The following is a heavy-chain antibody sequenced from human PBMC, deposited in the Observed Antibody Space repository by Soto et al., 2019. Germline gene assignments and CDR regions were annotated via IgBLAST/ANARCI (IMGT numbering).Heavy chain of an antibody. CDR2: ISWNSGDI. J-gene: IGHJ4*02. CDR3: AKDTEWWGGRNIWCYFDS. Sequence: PGGSLRLSCAASGFTFDDYAMHWVRQGPGKGLEWVSSISWNSGDIVYADSVKGRFTISRDNPKNSLYLQMNSLRVEDTAFYYCAKDTEWWGGRNIWCYFDSWGLGILVTVSS. D-gene: IGHD2-15*01. CDR1: GFTFDDYA. V-gene: IGHV3-9*01.